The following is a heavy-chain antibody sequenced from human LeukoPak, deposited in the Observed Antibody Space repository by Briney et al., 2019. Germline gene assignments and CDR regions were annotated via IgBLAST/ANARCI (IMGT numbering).Heavy chain of an antibody. CDR2: IYHSGST. Sequence: SGTLSLTCAVSGGSISSSNWWSWVRQPPGKGLEWIGEIYHSGSTNYNPSLKSRVTMSVDTSNNQFSLSLTSVTEADTAVYYCARLDNILTGNFDYWGQGTLVTVSS. CDR1: GGSISSSNW. CDR3: ARLDNILTGNFDY. D-gene: IGHD3-9*01. V-gene: IGHV4-4*02. J-gene: IGHJ4*02.